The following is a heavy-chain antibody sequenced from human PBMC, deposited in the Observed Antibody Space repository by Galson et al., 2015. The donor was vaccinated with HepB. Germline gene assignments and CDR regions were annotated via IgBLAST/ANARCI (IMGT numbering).Heavy chain of an antibody. CDR3: AKDDYYDSSGSGSEFDY. D-gene: IGHD3-22*01. J-gene: IGHJ4*02. CDR2: ISGSGGST. CDR1: GFTFSSYA. Sequence: SLRLSCAASGFTFSSYAMSWVRQAPGKGLEWVSAISGSGGSTYYADSVKGRFTISRDNSKNTLYLQMNSLRAGDTAVYYCAKDDYYDSSGSGSEFDYWGQGTLVTVSS. V-gene: IGHV3-23*01.